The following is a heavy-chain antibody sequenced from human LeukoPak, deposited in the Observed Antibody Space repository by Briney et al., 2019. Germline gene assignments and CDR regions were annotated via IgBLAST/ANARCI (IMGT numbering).Heavy chain of an antibody. J-gene: IGHJ6*02. CDR2: ISSSGSTI. Sequence: GGSLRLSCAASGFTFSSYEMNWVRQAPGKGLEWVSYISSSGSTIYYADSVKGRFTISRDNAKNSLYLQMNSLRAEDTAVYYCARGSEDIVIMVYEPPWSGMDVWGQGTTVTVSS. CDR3: ARGSEDIVIMVYEPPWSGMDV. CDR1: GFTFSSYE. V-gene: IGHV3-48*03. D-gene: IGHD2-8*01.